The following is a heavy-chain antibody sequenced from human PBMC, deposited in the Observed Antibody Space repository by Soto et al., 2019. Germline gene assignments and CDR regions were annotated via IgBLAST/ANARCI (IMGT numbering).Heavy chain of an antibody. J-gene: IGHJ6*02. D-gene: IGHD3-9*01. Sequence: SVKVSWKAAGGTYSGDAISWWRKNNGQGLEWMGGIIPIFGTANYAQKFQGRVTITADKSTSTAYMELSSLRSEDTAVYYCARGPHYDILTGYYDSYYYGMDVWGQGTTVTVSS. V-gene: IGHV1-69*06. CDR3: ARGPHYDILTGYYDSYYYGMDV. CDR2: IIPIFGTA. CDR1: GGTYSGDA.